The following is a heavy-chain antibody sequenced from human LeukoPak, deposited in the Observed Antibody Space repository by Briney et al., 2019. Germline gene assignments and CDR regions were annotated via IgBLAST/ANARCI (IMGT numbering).Heavy chain of an antibody. J-gene: IGHJ4*02. CDR1: GFTFSRYG. CDR3: ARDPRDCSSTSCYTAAAGFDF. D-gene: IGHD2-2*02. CDR2: IRYDGSHK. Sequence: GGSLRLSCAASGFTFSRYGMHWVRQAPDKGLEWVAFIRYDGSHKYFADSVKGRFTISRDNSKNTLYLQMNSLRIEDTAVYYCARDPRDCSSTSCYTAAAGFDFWGQGTLVTVPS. V-gene: IGHV3-30*02.